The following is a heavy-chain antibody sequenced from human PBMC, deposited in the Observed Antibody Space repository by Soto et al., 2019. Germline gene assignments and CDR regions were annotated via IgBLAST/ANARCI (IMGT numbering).Heavy chain of an antibody. CDR1: GGSFSGFF. V-gene: IGHV4-34*01. CDR2: VNHGGST. D-gene: IGHD2-15*01. J-gene: IGHJ4*02. CDR3: ARAAVAAGGPFDK. Sequence: NPSETLSLTCAVSGGSFSGFFWGWIRQPPGKGLEWIGEVNHGGSTNYNPSLKSRVTISSDTSKNHFSLTLRSVTAADTAVYYCARAAVAAGGPFDKWGQGALVTVSS.